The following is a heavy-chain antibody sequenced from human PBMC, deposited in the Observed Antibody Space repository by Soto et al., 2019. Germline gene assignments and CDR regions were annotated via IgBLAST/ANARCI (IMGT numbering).Heavy chain of an antibody. V-gene: IGHV3-48*02. Sequence: GGSLRLSCAASGFTFSSYSMNWVRQAPGKGLQWISYISSSSNTIYYADSVKGRFTISRDYAKNSLYLQMNSLTDEDTAVYYCVRGVPGDGFDIWGQGTMVTVSS. CDR2: ISSSSNTI. J-gene: IGHJ3*02. CDR1: GFTFSSYS. CDR3: VRGVPGDGFDI. D-gene: IGHD6-6*01.